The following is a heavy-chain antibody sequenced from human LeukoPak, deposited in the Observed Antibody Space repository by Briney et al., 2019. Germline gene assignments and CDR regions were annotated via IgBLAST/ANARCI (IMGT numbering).Heavy chain of an antibody. CDR3: AGDSTGYYWAY. Sequence: GGSLRLSCAASGYTFSGYWMSWVRRAPGNGLEWVANIKQDGSEKYYVDSVKGRFTISRDNAKNSLYLQMNSLRAEDTAVYYCAGDSTGYYWAYWGQGTLVTVSS. CDR2: IKQDGSEK. J-gene: IGHJ4*02. D-gene: IGHD3-22*01. V-gene: IGHV3-7*01. CDR1: GYTFSGYW.